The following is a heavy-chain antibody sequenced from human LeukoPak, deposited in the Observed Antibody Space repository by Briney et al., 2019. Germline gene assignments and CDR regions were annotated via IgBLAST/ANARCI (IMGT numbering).Heavy chain of an antibody. D-gene: IGHD4-17*01. CDR3: VRDDYGDYTRRFDP. J-gene: IGHJ5*02. CDR2: ISYSGSS. Sequence: PSETLSLTCTVSGGSISSSRYYWGWIRQPPGKGLEWIASISYSGSSYYNQALKSRVTIAVDTSKNQVSLQLSSVTAADTAVYYCVRDDYGDYTRRFDPWGQGTLVTVSS. CDR1: GGSISSSRYY. V-gene: IGHV4-39*07.